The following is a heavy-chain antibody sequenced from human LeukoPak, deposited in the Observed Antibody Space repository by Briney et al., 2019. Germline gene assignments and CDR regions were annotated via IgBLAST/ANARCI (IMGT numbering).Heavy chain of an antibody. Sequence: GRSLRLSCAASGFTFSSYGMHWVRQAPGKGLEWVAVIWYDGSNKYYADSVKGRFTISRDNSKNTLYLQMNSLRAEDTAVYYCARDKEDYGDPGVIDYWGQGTLVTVSS. CDR1: GFTFSSYG. CDR3: ARDKEDYGDPGVIDY. D-gene: IGHD4-17*01. CDR2: IWYDGSNK. J-gene: IGHJ4*02. V-gene: IGHV3-33*01.